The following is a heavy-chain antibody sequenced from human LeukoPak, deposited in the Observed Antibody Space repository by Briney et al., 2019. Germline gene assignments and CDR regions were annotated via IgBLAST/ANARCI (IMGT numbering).Heavy chain of an antibody. J-gene: IGHJ6*03. CDR1: GYTFTSYG. V-gene: IGHV1-18*01. D-gene: IGHD2-21*02. CDR2: ISAYNGNT. CDR3: ARTQDVTYYYYYMDV. Sequence: ASVKVSCKASGYTFTSYGISWVRQAPGQGLEWMGWISAYNGNTNYAQKFQGRVTMTTDTSTGTAYMDLRSLRSDDTAVYYCARTQDVTYYYYYMDVWGKGTTVTVSS.